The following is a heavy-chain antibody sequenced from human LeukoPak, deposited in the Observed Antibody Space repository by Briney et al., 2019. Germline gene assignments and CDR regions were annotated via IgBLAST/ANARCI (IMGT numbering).Heavy chain of an antibody. Sequence: SETLSLTCTVSGGSISSGDYYWSWICQPPGKGLEWIGYIYYSGSTYYNPSLKSRVTISVDTSKNQFSLKLSSVTAADTAVYYCARDPGPYGSGTFDYWGQGTLVTVSS. D-gene: IGHD3-10*01. CDR3: ARDPGPYGSGTFDY. V-gene: IGHV4-30-4*01. J-gene: IGHJ4*02. CDR2: IYYSGST. CDR1: GGSISSGDYY.